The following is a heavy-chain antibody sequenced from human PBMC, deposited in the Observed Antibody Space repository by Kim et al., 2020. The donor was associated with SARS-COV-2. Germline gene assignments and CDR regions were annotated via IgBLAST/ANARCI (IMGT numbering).Heavy chain of an antibody. CDR2: IIPILGIA. J-gene: IGHJ6*03. Sequence: SVKVSCKASGGTFSSYAISWVRQAPGQGLEWMGRIIPILGIANYAQKFQGRVTITADKSTSTAYMELSSLRSEDTAVYYCAARRGYCSGGSCWRSVDYYMDVWGKGTTVTVSS. V-gene: IGHV1-69*04. D-gene: IGHD2-15*01. CDR1: GGTFSSYA. CDR3: AARRGYCSGGSCWRSVDYYMDV.